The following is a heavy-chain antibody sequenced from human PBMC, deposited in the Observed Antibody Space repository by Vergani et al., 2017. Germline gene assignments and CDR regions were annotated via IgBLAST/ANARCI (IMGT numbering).Heavy chain of an antibody. CDR3: ASSGTTGWYQSLGNWFDP. D-gene: IGHD6-19*01. V-gene: IGHV4-39*01. Sequence: QLHLQESGPGLVKPSETLSLTCNVSGDSITSSSYYWAWIRQPPGKGLEWIGSIYYSGGGTTYYNPSLKSRVTISLDTSENQFSLNLISVTDADTAVYFCASSGTTGWYQSLGNWFDPWGQGTRVTVSS. J-gene: IGHJ5*02. CDR1: GDSITSSSYY. CDR2: IYYSGGGTT.